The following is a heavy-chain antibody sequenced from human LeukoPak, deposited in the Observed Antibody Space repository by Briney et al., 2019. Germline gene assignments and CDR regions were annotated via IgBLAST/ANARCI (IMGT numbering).Heavy chain of an antibody. J-gene: IGHJ6*02. CDR1: GFTLSSYW. CDR2: IKQDGGEK. V-gene: IGHV3-7*04. Sequence: GGSLRLSCVASGFTLSSYWMSWVRQAPGKGLEWVANIKQDGGEKYYVDSVKGRFTISRDNAKNSLFLQMNSLRAEDTAVYYCARDKVQLGRFYYHYYGLDVWGQGTTVTVSS. D-gene: IGHD1-1*01. CDR3: ARDKVQLGRFYYHYYGLDV.